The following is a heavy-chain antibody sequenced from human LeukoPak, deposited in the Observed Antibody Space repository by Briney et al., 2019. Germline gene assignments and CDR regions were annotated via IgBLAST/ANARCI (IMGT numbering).Heavy chain of an antibody. D-gene: IGHD5-12*01. CDR1: GFTFTSYW. Sequence: GGSLRLSCAASGFTFTSYWMHWVRQAPGKGLVWVSRINIDGSSTTYADSVKGRFTISRDNAKNTVYLQMNSLRAEDTAVYYCATGYRDYGVGYWGQGTLVTSSS. CDR3: ATGYRDYGVGY. J-gene: IGHJ4*02. CDR2: INIDGSST. V-gene: IGHV3-74*01.